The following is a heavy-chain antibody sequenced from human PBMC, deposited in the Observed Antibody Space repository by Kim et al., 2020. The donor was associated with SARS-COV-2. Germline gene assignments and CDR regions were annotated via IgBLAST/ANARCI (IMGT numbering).Heavy chain of an antibody. V-gene: IGHV3-15*01. D-gene: IGHD5-12*01. Sequence: GGSLRLSCAAAGFTFNGSWMNWVRQAPGKGLEWVGVIKSNAGGGTPQDAVTGKVRFTSSRDDSRNTVYLQMNSLIIEDTAEYSCTTDTPPLRRGKFEDWGVGTLVTLS. CDR2: IKSNAGGGTP. CDR1: GFTFNGSW. J-gene: IGHJ4*02. CDR3: TTDTPPLRRGKFED.